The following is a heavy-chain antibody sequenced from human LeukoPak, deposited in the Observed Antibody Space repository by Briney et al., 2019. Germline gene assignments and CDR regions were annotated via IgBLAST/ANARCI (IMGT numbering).Heavy chain of an antibody. J-gene: IGHJ4*02. CDR3: ARDGVSGAGQWFDY. CDR1: GFTFSSYW. Sequence: GGSLRLSCAASGFTFSSYWMSWVRQAPGKGLEWVANIKQDGSEKYYVDSVKGRFTISRDNAKNSLYLQMNSLRAEDTAVYYCARDGVSGAGQWFDYWGQGTLVTVSS. CDR2: IKQDGSEK. V-gene: IGHV3-7*01. D-gene: IGHD1-26*01.